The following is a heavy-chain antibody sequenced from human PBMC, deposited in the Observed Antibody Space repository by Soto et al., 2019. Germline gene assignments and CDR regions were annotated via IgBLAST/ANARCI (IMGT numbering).Heavy chain of an antibody. CDR3: ASPPTTGNYYYSGMDV. J-gene: IGHJ6*02. CDR2: IIPIFGTA. D-gene: IGHD4-17*01. V-gene: IGHV1-69*12. CDR1: GGTFSSYA. Sequence: QVQLVQSGAEVKKPGSSVKVSCKASGGTFSSYAISWVRQAPGQGLEWMGGIIPIFGTANYAQKFQGSVTITADESTSTAYTELSSLRSEDTAVYYCASPPTTGNYYYSGMDVWGQGTTVTVSS.